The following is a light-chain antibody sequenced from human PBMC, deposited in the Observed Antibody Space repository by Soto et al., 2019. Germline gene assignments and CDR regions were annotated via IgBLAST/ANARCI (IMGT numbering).Light chain of an antibody. Sequence: EIVLTQSPATLSLSPGERATLSCRASQSVSSSYLAWYQQKPGQAPRLLIYGTSSRATGIPDRFSGGGSGTDFTLTIGRLEPEDFAVYYCQQYGSSPLYTFGQGTKLVIK. CDR1: QSVSSSY. CDR3: QQYGSSPLYT. CDR2: GTS. V-gene: IGKV3-20*01. J-gene: IGKJ2*01.